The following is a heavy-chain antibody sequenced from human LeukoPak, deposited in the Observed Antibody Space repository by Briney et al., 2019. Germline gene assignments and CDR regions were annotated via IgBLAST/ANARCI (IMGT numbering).Heavy chain of an antibody. J-gene: IGHJ4*02. CDR1: GGTFSSYA. V-gene: IGHV1-69*13. D-gene: IGHD6-13*01. Sequence: GASVKVSCKASGGTFSSYAISWVRQAPGQGLEWMGGIIPIFGTANYAQKFQGRVTITADESTSTAYMELSSLRSEDTAVYYCARCVQSNSSSWYLFDYWGQGTLVTVSS. CDR3: ARCVQSNSSSWYLFDY. CDR2: IIPIFGTA.